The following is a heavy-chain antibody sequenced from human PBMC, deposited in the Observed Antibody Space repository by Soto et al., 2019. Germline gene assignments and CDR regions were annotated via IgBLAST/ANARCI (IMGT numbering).Heavy chain of an antibody. V-gene: IGHV3-23*01. Sequence: GGSLRLSCAASGFTFSSYAMSWVRQAPGKGLEWVSAISGSGGSTYYADSVKGRFTISRDNSKNTLYLQMNSLRAEDTAVYYCAKEPLRITIFGVVIIGAFDIWGQGTMVTVSS. J-gene: IGHJ3*02. CDR3: AKEPLRITIFGVVIIGAFDI. CDR1: GFTFSSYA. D-gene: IGHD3-3*01. CDR2: ISGSGGST.